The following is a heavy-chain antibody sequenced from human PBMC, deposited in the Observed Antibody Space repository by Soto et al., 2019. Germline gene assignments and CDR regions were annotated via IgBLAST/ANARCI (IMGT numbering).Heavy chain of an antibody. D-gene: IGHD6-6*01. CDR2: IYYSGNT. V-gene: IGHV4-31*03. CDR1: GGTISSGHYY. CDR3: ARDRYSNSNYYYYGMDV. Sequence: SETLSLTCTVSGGTISSGHYYWSWIRQHPGKGLEWIGYIYYSGNTYYNPSLKSRVSISVDTSNKEFSLKLRSVTAADTAVYYCARDRYSNSNYYYYGMDVWGQGTTVTVSS. J-gene: IGHJ6*02.